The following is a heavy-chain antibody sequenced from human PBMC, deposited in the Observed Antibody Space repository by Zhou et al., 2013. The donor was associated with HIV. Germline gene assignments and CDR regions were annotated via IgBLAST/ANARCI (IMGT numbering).Heavy chain of an antibody. Sequence: QVQLVQSGAEVKKPGSSVKVSCKASGGTFSSYAISWVRQAPGQGLEWMGGIIPIFGTANYAQKFQGRVTITADESTSTAYMELSSLRSEDTAVYYCATPREFAAAENAEYFQHWGQGTLVTVSS. J-gene: IGHJ1*01. CDR1: GGTFSSYA. CDR3: ATPREFAAAENAEYFQH. V-gene: IGHV1-69*12. D-gene: IGHD6-13*01. CDR2: IIPIFGTA.